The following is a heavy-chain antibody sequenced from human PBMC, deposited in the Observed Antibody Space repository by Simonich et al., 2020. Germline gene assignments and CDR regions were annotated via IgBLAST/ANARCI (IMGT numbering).Heavy chain of an antibody. D-gene: IGHD6-13*01. Sequence: QLQLQESGPGLVKPSETLSLTCTVSGGSISSSSYYWGWIRQPPGKGLEWIGSIYYSGSTYHHPSHKSRVTISVDTSKNQFSLKLSSVTAADTAVYYCARHAGFAFDIWGQGTMVTVSS. V-gene: IGHV4-39*01. CDR1: GGSISSSSYY. CDR2: IYYSGST. CDR3: ARHAGFAFDI. J-gene: IGHJ3*02.